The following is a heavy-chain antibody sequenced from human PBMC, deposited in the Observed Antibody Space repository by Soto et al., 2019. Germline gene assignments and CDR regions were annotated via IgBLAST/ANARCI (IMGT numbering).Heavy chain of an antibody. V-gene: IGHV4-31*03. D-gene: IGHD1-26*01. Sequence: QVQLQESGPGLVKASQTLSLTCTGSGGTITTGGHFWSWIRQYPGKGLEWIGYIYYSGTTHYNPSLKSRVTISIDTSKNQFSQNLSSVTAADTAVYYCARVVSGSYLDYWGQGTLVTVSS. CDR3: ARVVSGSYLDY. CDR2: IYYSGTT. CDR1: GGTITTGGHF. J-gene: IGHJ4*02.